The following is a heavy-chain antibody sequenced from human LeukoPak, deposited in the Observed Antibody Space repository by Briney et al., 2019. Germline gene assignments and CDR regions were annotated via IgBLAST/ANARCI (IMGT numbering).Heavy chain of an antibody. CDR2: ISYDGSNK. V-gene: IGHV3-30*18. CDR3: AKDKAGAMAWYYFDY. J-gene: IGHJ4*02. Sequence: GGSLRLSCAASGFTFSSYGMHWVRQAPGKGLEWVAVISYDGSNKYYADSVKGRFTISRDNSKNTLYMQMNSLRAEDTAVYYCAKDKAGAMAWYYFDYWGQGTLVTVSS. D-gene: IGHD5-18*01. CDR1: GFTFSSYG.